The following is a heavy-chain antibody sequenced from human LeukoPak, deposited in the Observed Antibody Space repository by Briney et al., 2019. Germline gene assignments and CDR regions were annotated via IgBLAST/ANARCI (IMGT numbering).Heavy chain of an antibody. J-gene: IGHJ4*02. CDR2: INSDGSST. CDR1: GFTFSIYW. Sequence: PGGSLRPSCAASGFTFSIYWMHWVRQAPGKGLVWASRINSDGSSTTYADSVKGRFTISRDNAKNTLYLQMNSLRAEDTAVYYCARDSSGGGGYWGQGTLVTVSS. CDR3: ARDSSGGGGY. D-gene: IGHD6-19*01. V-gene: IGHV3-74*01.